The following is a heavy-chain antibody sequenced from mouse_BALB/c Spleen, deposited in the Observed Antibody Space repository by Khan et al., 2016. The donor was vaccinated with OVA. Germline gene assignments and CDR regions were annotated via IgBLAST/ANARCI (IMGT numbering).Heavy chain of an antibody. CDR2: INPSSGYT. Sequence: QIQLVQSGAELAKPGASVKMSCKASGYTFSTYWIHWVKQRPGQGLEWIGYINPSSGYTYYNPRFNDKATLTADKSSSTAYMQLSSLTSEDSAVYYWERDRIDYGGQGTTLTVSS. V-gene: IGHV1-7*01. CDR1: GYTFSTYW. CDR3: ERDRIDY. J-gene: IGHJ2*01.